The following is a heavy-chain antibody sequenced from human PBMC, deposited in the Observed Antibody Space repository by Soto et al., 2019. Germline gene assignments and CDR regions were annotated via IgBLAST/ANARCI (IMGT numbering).Heavy chain of an antibody. CDR3: AEGASYCSGADCRA. CDR1: GFPFSSRA. J-gene: IGHJ5*02. D-gene: IGHD2-15*01. Sequence: EVQLLESGGGLVQPGGSLRLSCAASGFPFSSRAMSWVRQAPGKGLEWVSAISGSGTITYYADSVKGRFTISRDTSKNTLYLKMNSLRADDPAVYYCAEGASYCSGADCRAWGQGTLVTVSS. CDR2: ISGSGTIT. V-gene: IGHV3-23*01.